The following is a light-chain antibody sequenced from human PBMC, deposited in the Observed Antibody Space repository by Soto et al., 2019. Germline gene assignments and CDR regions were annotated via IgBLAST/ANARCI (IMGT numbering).Light chain of an antibody. CDR1: QGIGFY. V-gene: IGKV1-9*01. J-gene: IGKJ5*01. CDR3: QHLRNYPLT. CDR2: AAS. Sequence: DIPLTQSPSLLSASLGDRVTITCRASQGIGFYLAWYQQKPGIAPKLLIYAASTLQSVVPSRFSGSGSETEFTLTITSLQPEDFATYCCQHLRNYPLTFGQGTRLELK.